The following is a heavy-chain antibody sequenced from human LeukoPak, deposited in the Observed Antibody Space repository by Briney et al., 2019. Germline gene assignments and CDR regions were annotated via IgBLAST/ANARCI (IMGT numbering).Heavy chain of an antibody. CDR1: GYTFTSYG. V-gene: IGHV1-18*01. Sequence: ASVKVSCKASGYTFTSYGISWVRQAPGQGLEWMGWISAYNGNTNYAQKLQGRVTMTTDTSTSTAYMELRSLRSDDTAVYYCARDLTVASNSYNWFDPWGQGTLVTVSS. CDR3: ARDLTVASNSYNWFDP. D-gene: IGHD4-23*01. J-gene: IGHJ5*02. CDR2: ISAYNGNT.